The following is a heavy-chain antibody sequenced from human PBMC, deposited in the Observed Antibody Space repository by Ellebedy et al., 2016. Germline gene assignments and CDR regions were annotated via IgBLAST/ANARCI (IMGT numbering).Heavy chain of an antibody. V-gene: IGHV4-34*01. D-gene: IGHD2-2*01. Sequence: GSLRLSXAVYGGSFSGYYWSWIRQPPGKGLEWIGEINHSGSTNYNPSLKSRVTISVDTSKNQFSLKLSSVTAADTAVYYCARERRLQYQLLSRYYGMDVWGQGTTVTVSS. CDR2: INHSGST. J-gene: IGHJ6*02. CDR1: GGSFSGYY. CDR3: ARERRLQYQLLSRYYGMDV.